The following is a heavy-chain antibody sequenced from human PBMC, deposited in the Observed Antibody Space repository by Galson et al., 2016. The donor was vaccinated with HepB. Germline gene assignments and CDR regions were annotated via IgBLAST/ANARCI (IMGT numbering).Heavy chain of an antibody. D-gene: IGHD3-10*01. V-gene: IGHV3-49*03. CDR1: GFSFGRNS. Sequence: SLRLSCAASGFSFGRNSLTWFRQAPGKGLEWVGFIASKPYGGATHYAASIKGRFFISRDDSKSTAYLYMNSLKIEDTGAYYCSRSSSGYYYMDVWGKGTTVTVSS. J-gene: IGHJ6*03. CDR3: SRSSSGYYYMDV. CDR2: IASKPYGGAT.